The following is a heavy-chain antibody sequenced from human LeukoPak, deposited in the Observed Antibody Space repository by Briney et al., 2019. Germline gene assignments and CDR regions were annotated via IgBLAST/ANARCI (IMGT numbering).Heavy chain of an antibody. D-gene: IGHD3-22*01. CDR3: ARGSDRSSGYTLPDY. V-gene: IGHV4-30-2*01. J-gene: IGHJ4*02. CDR2: IYHSGST. CDR1: GGSMSSGGYY. Sequence: SETLSLTCTVSGGSMSSGGYYWSWIRQPPGKDLEWIGYIYHSGSTYYNPSLKSRVTISVDRSKNQLSLKLSSVTAADTAVYYCARGSDRSSGYTLPDYWGQGTLVTVSS.